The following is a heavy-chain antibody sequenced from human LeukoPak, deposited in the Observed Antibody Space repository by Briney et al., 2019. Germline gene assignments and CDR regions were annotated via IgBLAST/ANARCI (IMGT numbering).Heavy chain of an antibody. CDR2: IRSKAYGGTT. CDR1: GFTFGDYA. D-gene: IGHD3-16*02. J-gene: IGHJ4*02. Sequence: PGGSLRLSCTASGFTFGDYAMGWFRQAPGKGLEWVGFIRSKAYGGTTEYAASVKGRFTISRDDSKSIAYLQMNSLKTEDTAVYYCTHRILWGQGTLVTVSS. CDR3: THRIL. V-gene: IGHV3-49*03.